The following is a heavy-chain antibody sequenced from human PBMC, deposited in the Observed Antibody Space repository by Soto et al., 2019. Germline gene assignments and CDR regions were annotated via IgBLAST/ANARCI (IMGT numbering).Heavy chain of an antibody. Sequence: QVQLVESGGGVVQPGRSLRLSCAASGFTFSGYALHWVRQAPGKGLEWVAVISYDGSNEYYADSVKGRFTISRDNSKNTLYLRMNSLRAEDTAVYYCARDRDTMIVVVIADAFDIWGQGTMVTVSS. CDR1: GFTFSGYA. J-gene: IGHJ3*02. V-gene: IGHV3-30-3*01. D-gene: IGHD3-22*01. CDR2: ISYDGSNE. CDR3: ARDRDTMIVVVIADAFDI.